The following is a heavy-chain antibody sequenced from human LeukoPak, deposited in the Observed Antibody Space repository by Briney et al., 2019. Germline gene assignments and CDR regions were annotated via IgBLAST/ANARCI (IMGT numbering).Heavy chain of an antibody. CDR3: AREGYYGSGSPPSLYFDY. D-gene: IGHD3-10*01. Sequence: GGSLRLSCAASGFTFRNYVIHWVRQAPGKGLEWVAVTSSDLNVKLYADSVKGRFTISRDNSRSTLYLQMNSLGPEDTAIYYCAREGYYGSGSPPSLYFDYWGQGTLVTVSS. J-gene: IGHJ4*02. CDR2: TSSDLNVK. CDR1: GFTFRNYV. V-gene: IGHV3-30-3*01.